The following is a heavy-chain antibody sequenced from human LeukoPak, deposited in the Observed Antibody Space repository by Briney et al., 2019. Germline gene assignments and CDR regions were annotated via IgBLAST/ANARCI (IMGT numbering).Heavy chain of an antibody. D-gene: IGHD1-1*01. V-gene: IGHV1-24*01. CDR2: FDPEDGET. CDR1: GYTFTSYG. J-gene: IGHJ3*02. Sequence: ASVKVSCKASGYTFTSYGISWVRQAPGQGLEWMGGFDPEDGETIYAQKFQGRVTMTEDTSTDTAYMELSSLRSEDTAVYYCATELISNWNDRPPVAFDIWGQGTMVTVSS. CDR3: ATELISNWNDRPPVAFDI.